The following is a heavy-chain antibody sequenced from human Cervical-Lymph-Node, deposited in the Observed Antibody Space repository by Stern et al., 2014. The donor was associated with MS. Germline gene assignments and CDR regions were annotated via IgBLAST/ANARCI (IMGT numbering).Heavy chain of an antibody. CDR1: GVSISSFY. D-gene: IGHD4-17*01. V-gene: IGHV4-59*12. J-gene: IGHJ2*01. Sequence: QLQLQESGPGLVKPSETLSLTCGASGVSISSFYWSWIRQPPGKGLEWIGNISYNGRTNSNPSLMSRVPISLGTSTNQFSLTLNTVTAADTAIYYCARAGFYGDQDWYVDRWGRGTLVTVSS. CDR3: ARAGFYGDQDWYVDR. CDR2: ISYNGRT.